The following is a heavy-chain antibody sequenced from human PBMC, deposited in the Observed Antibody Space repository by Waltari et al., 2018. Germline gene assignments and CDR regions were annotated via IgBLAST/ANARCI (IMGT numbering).Heavy chain of an antibody. CDR3: AKANGSGGFLGDF. V-gene: IGHV3-33*06. Sequence: QVQLVESGGGVVQPGRSLRLSCAASGITFSDSAIKWVRQTPGRGLGWVSVIWNGGSYPYYASSGEGRFTISQDNSKNTLDLQMNRLRVEGTGFYYCAKANGSGGFLGDFWGQGTLVTVSS. D-gene: IGHD3-10*01. J-gene: IGHJ4*02. CDR2: IWNGGSYP. CDR1: GITFSDSA.